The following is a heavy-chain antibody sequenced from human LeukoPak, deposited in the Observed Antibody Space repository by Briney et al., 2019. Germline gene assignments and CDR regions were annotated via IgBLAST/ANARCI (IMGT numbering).Heavy chain of an antibody. CDR2: IHPGTGNP. CDR3: ASYASGYNWLKV. CDR1: GHTFTEYY. V-gene: IGHV1-2*02. J-gene: IGHJ4*02. Sequence: ASVKVSGKSSGHTFTEYYVHWGRQAPGLGLEWLGWIHPGTGNPNYAQKFQGRVTISRDTSINTAYMELIRLKSDDTAVYYCASYASGYNWLKVWGQGTLVTVSS. D-gene: IGHD1-1*01.